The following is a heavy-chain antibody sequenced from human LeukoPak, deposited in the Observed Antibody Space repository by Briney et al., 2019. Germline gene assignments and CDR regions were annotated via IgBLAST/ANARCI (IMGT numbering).Heavy chain of an antibody. V-gene: IGHV3-66*01. J-gene: IGHJ4*02. CDR2: IYGGGST. CDR1: GFTVSSNY. D-gene: IGHD4-17*01. Sequence: GGSLRLSCAASGFTVSSNYMSWVRQAPGKGLEWVSVIYGGGSTYYADSVKGRFTISRDNAKNSLYLQMNSLRAEDTAVYYCARDGGDYVFDYWGQGTLVTVSS. CDR3: ARDGGDYVFDY.